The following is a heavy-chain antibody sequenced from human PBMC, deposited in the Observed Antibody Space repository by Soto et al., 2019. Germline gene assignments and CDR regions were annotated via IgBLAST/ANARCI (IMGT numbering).Heavy chain of an antibody. D-gene: IGHD4-17*01. Sequence: QITLKESGPTLVKPTQTLTLTCNFSGFSLSTNGVGVGWIRQPPGKALEWLAVIYCDDSKHSSPSLESRLTITNDTANNQVGLTLTNTDPVATATDYCAHKGNGDYQIVSWGQGTLVTVSS. CDR3: AHKGNGDYQIVS. J-gene: IGHJ4*02. CDR2: IYCDDSK. CDR1: GFSLSTNGVG. V-gene: IGHV2-5*02.